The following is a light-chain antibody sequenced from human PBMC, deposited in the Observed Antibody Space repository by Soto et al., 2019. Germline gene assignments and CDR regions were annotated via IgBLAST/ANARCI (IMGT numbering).Light chain of an antibody. CDR2: EVT. CDR1: SSDVSGYNY. CDR3: SSYGGSNNYV. J-gene: IGLJ1*01. Sequence: QSVLTQPPSASGPPGQSVTISCTGTSSDVSGYNYVSWYQQHPGKAPKLVIYEVTNRPSGVPDRFSGSRSGNTASLTVSGLQAEDEADYYCSSYGGSNNYVFGTGTKVTVL. V-gene: IGLV2-8*01.